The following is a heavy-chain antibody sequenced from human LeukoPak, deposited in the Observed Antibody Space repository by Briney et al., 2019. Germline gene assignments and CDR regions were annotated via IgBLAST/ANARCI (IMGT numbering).Heavy chain of an antibody. CDR1: GGSISSGGYY. CDR2: IYYSGST. CDR3: GVGDQQLAPFDY. Sequence: SETLSLTCTVSGGSISSGGYYWSWIRQHPGKGLEWIGYIYYSGSTNYNPSLKSRVTISVDTSKNQFSLKLSSVTAADTAVYYCGVGDQQLAPFDYWGQGTLVTVSS. J-gene: IGHJ4*02. D-gene: IGHD6-13*01. V-gene: IGHV4-61*08.